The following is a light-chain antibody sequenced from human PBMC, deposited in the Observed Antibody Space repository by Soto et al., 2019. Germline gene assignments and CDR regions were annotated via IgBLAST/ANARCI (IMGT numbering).Light chain of an antibody. CDR2: DTS. V-gene: IGLV1-44*01. J-gene: IGLJ2*01. CDR3: AAWDDSLNGPA. CDR1: YSNIGIND. Sequence: QSVLTHPPSASGTPGQRVTVSCSGTYSNIGINDVHWYRQLSGTAPQILIYDTSQRATGVPDRFSGSGSGTSASLVISGLQTEDEADYHCAAWDDSLNGPAFGGGTKVTVL.